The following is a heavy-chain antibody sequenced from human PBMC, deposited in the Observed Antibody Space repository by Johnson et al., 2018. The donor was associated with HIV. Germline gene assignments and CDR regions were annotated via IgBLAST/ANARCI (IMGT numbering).Heavy chain of an antibody. CDR3: TRYCIGGVCYPPGDVFEI. V-gene: IGHV3-49*03. CDR2: ITSNFYGETT. J-gene: IGHJ3*02. CDR1: GFTFGDYA. D-gene: IGHD2-8*02. Sequence: GQLVESGGGWVQPGRSLRLSCTASGFTFGDYALSWFRQAPGKGPEWVGFITSNFYGETTAYAASVTGRFIITRDDSKSIADLQRNSLKTEETAVYYCTRYCIGGVCYPPGDVFEIWGQGTMITVSS.